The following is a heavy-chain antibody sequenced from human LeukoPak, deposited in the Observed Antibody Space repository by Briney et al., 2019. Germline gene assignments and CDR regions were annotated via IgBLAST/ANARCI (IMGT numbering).Heavy chain of an antibody. CDR1: GLTFTDSW. CDR3: SGRDSSRSPRAY. Sequence: GGSLRLSCAASGLTFTDSWMNWVRLAPGRGLEWLANINPYGTEKYYVDSVKGRFAISRDNAKNEVYLEMNSLRAEDTGVYYCSGRDSSRSPRAYWGQGALVSVSS. J-gene: IGHJ4*02. V-gene: IGHV3-7*01. D-gene: IGHD2-2*01. CDR2: INPYGTEK.